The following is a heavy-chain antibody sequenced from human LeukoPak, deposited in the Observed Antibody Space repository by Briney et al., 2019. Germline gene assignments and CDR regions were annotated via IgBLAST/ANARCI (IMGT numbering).Heavy chain of an antibody. J-gene: IGHJ4*02. CDR1: GYTFTGYY. Sequence: ASVKVSCKASGYTFTGYYMHWVRQAPGQGLEWMGWINPNSGGTNYAQKFQGRVTMTRDTSISTAYMELSRLRSDDTAVYYRARDPTYYYDSSGYYFAYWGQGTLVTVSS. CDR3: ARDPTYYYDSSGYYFAY. V-gene: IGHV1-2*02. CDR2: INPNSGGT. D-gene: IGHD3-22*01.